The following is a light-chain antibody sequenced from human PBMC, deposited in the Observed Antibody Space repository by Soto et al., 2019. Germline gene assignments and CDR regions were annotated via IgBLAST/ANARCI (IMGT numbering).Light chain of an antibody. V-gene: IGLV1-40*01. CDR3: CSYTSSSTYV. Sequence: QSVLTQPPSVSGAPGQRVTISCTGSSSNIGAGYDVHWYQQLPGTAPKLLIYGNSNRPSGVPDRFSGSKSGNTASLTISGPQAEDEADYYCCSYTSSSTYVFGTGTKVTVL. CDR1: SSNIGAGYD. J-gene: IGLJ1*01. CDR2: GNS.